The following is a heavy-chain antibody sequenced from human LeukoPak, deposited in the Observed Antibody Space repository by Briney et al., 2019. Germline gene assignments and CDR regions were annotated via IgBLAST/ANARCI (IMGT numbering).Heavy chain of an antibody. J-gene: IGHJ4*02. CDR1: GFTFSSYA. CDR3: AKLATGGPDY. Sequence: PGGPLRLSCAASGFTFSSYAFSWVRQAPGKGLEWVSGSGGGGSTYYADSVKGRFTISRDNSKNTLYLQMNSLRAEDTAVYYCAKLATGGPDYWGQGTLVTVSS. D-gene: IGHD2-15*01. V-gene: IGHV3-23*01. CDR2: SGGGGST.